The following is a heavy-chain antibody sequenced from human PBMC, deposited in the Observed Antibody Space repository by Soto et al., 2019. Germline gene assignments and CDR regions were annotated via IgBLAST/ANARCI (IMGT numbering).Heavy chain of an antibody. V-gene: IGHV3-43D*04. J-gene: IGHJ6*02. Sequence: GDLSLSAEDAGLSFDDYAIHRVRQAPGKGLELVYLSSWDGSNTYYADSVKGRFNISRDNSKNSLYLQMNSLRPEDTALYYCAKAQRGRKRPFFGQARPYDPYSAMDIWGQGTTVTVSS. D-gene: IGHD3-3*01. CDR1: GLSFDDYA. CDR2: SSWDGSNT. CDR3: AKAQRGRKRPFFGQARPYDPYSAMDI.